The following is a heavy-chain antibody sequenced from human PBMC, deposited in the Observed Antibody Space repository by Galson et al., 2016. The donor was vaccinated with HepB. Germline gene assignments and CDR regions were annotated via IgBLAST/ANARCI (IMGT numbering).Heavy chain of an antibody. CDR3: ARGDSTGCYYYGMDV. D-gene: IGHD3-16*01. V-gene: IGHV4-59*01. CDR2: MFYSGKT. Sequence: SETLSLTCTVSGGSISSSYWSWIRQPPGKALEWIGCMFYSGKTNYNPSLRSRVTISGDTSKNQFSLKLNFVTAADTAVYYFARGDSTGCYYYGMDVWGQGTTVTVSS. CDR1: GGSISSSY. J-gene: IGHJ6*02.